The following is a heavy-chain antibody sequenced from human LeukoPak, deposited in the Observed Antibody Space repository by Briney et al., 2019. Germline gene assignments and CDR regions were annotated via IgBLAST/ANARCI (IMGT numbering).Heavy chain of an antibody. CDR3: ARNNTLMMYPRGGEDKGFDY. D-gene: IGHD2-8*01. CDR2: IYYSGST. Sequence: SETLSLTCSVSGGSISSGSYYWGWIRQPPGKGLEWIGSIYYSGSTHYNPSLKSRVTISVDTSKNEFSLKLSSVTAADTAVYYCARNNTLMMYPRGGEDKGFDYWGQGTLVTVSS. CDR1: GGSISSGSYY. V-gene: IGHV4-39*01. J-gene: IGHJ4*02.